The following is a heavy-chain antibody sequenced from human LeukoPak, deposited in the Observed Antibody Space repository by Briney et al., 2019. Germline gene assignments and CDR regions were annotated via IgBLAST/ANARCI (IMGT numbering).Heavy chain of an antibody. Sequence: ASVKVSCKASAYSFTSYYIHWVRQAPGQGLEWMGIINPSGGGTTYAQKFQGRVTMTTDTSTTTVYMELYSLTSEDTAIYYCARRGMALDYWGQGTLATVSS. CDR2: INPSGGGT. CDR3: ARRGMALDY. J-gene: IGHJ4*02. V-gene: IGHV1-46*01. CDR1: AYSFTSYY. D-gene: IGHD3-16*01.